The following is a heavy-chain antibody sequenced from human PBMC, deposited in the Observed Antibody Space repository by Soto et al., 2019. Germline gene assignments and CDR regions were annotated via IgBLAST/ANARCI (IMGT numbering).Heavy chain of an antibody. Sequence: ASVKVSCKASGYTFTSYGISWVRQAPGQGLEWMGWISAYNGNTNYAQKFQGWVTMTRDTSISTAYMELSRLRSDDTAVYYCARDYSNYYYGMDVWGQGTTVTVSS. CDR1: GYTFTSYG. V-gene: IGHV1-18*01. CDR3: ARDYSNYYYGMDV. J-gene: IGHJ6*02. D-gene: IGHD4-4*01. CDR2: ISAYNGNT.